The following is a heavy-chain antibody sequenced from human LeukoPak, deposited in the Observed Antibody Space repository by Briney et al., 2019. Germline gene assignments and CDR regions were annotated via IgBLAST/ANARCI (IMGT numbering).Heavy chain of an antibody. CDR1: GGSISSSSYY. CDR2: IYYSGST. CDR3: ARGGMDTAMVTPDY. Sequence: SETLSLTCTVSGGSISSSSYYWGWIRQPPGKGLEWIGSIYYSGSTYYNPSLKSRVTISVDTSKNQFSLKLSSVTAADTAVYYCARGGMDTAMVTPDYWGQGTLVTVSS. J-gene: IGHJ4*02. D-gene: IGHD5-18*01. V-gene: IGHV4-39*01.